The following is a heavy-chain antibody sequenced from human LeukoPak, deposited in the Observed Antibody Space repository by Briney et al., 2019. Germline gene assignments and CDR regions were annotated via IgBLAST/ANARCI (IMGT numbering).Heavy chain of an antibody. CDR3: ARGLLWFGELSTLGY. D-gene: IGHD3-10*01. CDR1: GYTFTNFA. J-gene: IGHJ4*02. Sequence: ASVKVSCKTSGYTFTNFAIHWVRQAPGQRLEWMGWTNAGNGNTKYSQNLQGRVTIAGDTSASTAYMELTSLRSEDTAVYYCARGLLWFGELSTLGYWGQGTLVTVSS. CDR2: TNAGNGNT. V-gene: IGHV1-3*01.